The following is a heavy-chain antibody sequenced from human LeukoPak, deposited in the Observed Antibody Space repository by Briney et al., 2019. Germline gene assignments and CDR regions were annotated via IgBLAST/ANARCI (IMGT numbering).Heavy chain of an antibody. CDR3: AREYYDFWSGYSPVDY. CDR1: GFTFSSYW. J-gene: IGHJ4*02. D-gene: IGHD3-3*01. CDR2: IKQDGSEK. Sequence: GGSLRLSCAASGFTFSSYWMSWVRQAPGKGLEWVANIKQDGSEKYYVDSVKGRFTISRDNAKNSQYLQMNSLRAEDTAVYYCAREYYDFWSGYSPVDYWGQGTLVTVSS. V-gene: IGHV3-7*01.